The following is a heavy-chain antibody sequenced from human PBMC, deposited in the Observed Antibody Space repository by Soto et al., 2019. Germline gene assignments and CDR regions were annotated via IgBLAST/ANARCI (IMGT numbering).Heavy chain of an antibody. CDR1: GFTFSSYG. Sequence: PGGSLRLSCAASGFTFSSYGMHWVRQAPGKGLEWVAVIWYDGSNKYYADSVKGRFTISRDNSKNTLYLQMNSLRAEDTAVYYCARGTDIAAAGLDYWGQGTLVTVSS. CDR2: IWYDGSNK. D-gene: IGHD6-13*01. CDR3: ARGTDIAAAGLDY. J-gene: IGHJ4*02. V-gene: IGHV3-33*01.